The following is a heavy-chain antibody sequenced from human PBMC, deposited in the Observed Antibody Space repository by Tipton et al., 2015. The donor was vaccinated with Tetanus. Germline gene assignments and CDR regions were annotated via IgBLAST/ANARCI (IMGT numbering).Heavy chain of an antibody. Sequence: TLSLTCAVYGGSFSGYYWSWIRQPPGKGLEWIGEINHSGTTTYNPSLKSRVTISVDTSKNQFSLKLTSVTAADTAVYYCARGPRITFGGVIVRPLDYWGQGTLVTVSS. D-gene: IGHD3-16*02. V-gene: IGHV4-34*01. CDR2: INHSGTT. J-gene: IGHJ4*02. CDR1: GGSFSGYY. CDR3: ARGPRITFGGVIVRPLDY.